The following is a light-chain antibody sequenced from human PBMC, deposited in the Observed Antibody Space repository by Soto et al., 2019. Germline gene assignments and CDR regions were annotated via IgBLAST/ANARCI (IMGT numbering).Light chain of an antibody. Sequence: DIQLTQSPSSLSASVGDRVTITCQASQDISNHLNWYQQKPGKAPNLLIYDASDFETGVPSRFSGGGSGTFFSFTINSLHPEYIATYYCQKHDGVPLFGPGTKVEIK. CDR2: DAS. J-gene: IGKJ3*01. V-gene: IGKV1-33*01. CDR1: QDISNH. CDR3: QKHDGVPL.